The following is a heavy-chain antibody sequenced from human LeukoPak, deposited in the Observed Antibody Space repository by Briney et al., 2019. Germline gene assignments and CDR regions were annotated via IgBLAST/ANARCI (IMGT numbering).Heavy chain of an antibody. CDR3: AKGHYSGNYYYFDY. D-gene: IGHD1-26*01. J-gene: IGHJ4*02. V-gene: IGHV3-23*01. CDR1: GFTFDNYA. CDR2: ISGSGGST. Sequence: GRSLRLSCAASGFTFDNYAMSWVRQAPGKGLEWVSGISGSGGSTYFGDSVKGRFTISRDNSQDTLYLQMNTLKVEDTAVYYCAKGHYSGNYYYFDYWGQGTLVTVSS.